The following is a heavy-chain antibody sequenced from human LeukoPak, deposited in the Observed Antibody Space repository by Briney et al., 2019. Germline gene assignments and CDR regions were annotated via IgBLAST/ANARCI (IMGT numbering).Heavy chain of an antibody. CDR3: ARTISSSFY. D-gene: IGHD6-6*01. CDR2: IYYSGST. J-gene: IGHJ4*02. Sequence: SETLSLTCSVSGGSISSSSYYWGWIRQPPGKGLEWIGGIYYSGSTYYNPSLKGRVTISVDTSKNQFSLKLSSVTAADTAVYYCARTISSSFYWGQGTLVTDSS. V-gene: IGHV4-39*01. CDR1: GGSISSSSYY.